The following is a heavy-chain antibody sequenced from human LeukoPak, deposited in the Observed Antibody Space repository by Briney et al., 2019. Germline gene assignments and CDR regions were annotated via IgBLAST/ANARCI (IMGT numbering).Heavy chain of an antibody. V-gene: IGHV7-4-1*02. CDR1: GYTFTSYA. CDR3: ARDDCSGGSCSLDF. D-gene: IGHD2-15*01. Sequence: GASVKVSCKASGYTFTSYAMNWVRQAPGQGLEWMGWINTNTENPTYAQGFSRRFVFSLDTSVSTAYLQISSLKAEDTAVYYCARDDCSGGSCSLDFWGQGTLVTVSS. J-gene: IGHJ4*02. CDR2: INTNTENP.